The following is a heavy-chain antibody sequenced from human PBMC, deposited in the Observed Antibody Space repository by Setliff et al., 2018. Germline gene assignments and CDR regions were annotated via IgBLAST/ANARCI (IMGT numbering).Heavy chain of an antibody. CDR3: ARGRHPPWSGYPYYYMDV. V-gene: IGHV3-7*01. CDR2: IKQDGSEK. CDR1: GFTFSSYW. Sequence: PGGSLRLSCAASGFTFSSYWMSWVRQAPGKGLEWVANIKQDGSEKYYVDSVKGRFTISRDNAKNSLYLQMNSLRAEDTAVYYCARGRHPPWSGYPYYYMDVWGKGTTVTVSS. J-gene: IGHJ6*03. D-gene: IGHD3-3*01.